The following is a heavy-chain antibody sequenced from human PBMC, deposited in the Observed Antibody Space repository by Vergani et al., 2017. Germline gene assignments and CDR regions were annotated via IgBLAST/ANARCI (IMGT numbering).Heavy chain of an antibody. V-gene: IGHV4-34*01. J-gene: IGHJ4*02. CDR1: GGSFSGYY. CDR3: ARAKGGITIFGVAYLVFDY. D-gene: IGHD3-3*01. CDR2: INHSGST. Sequence: QVQLQQWGAGLLKPSETLSLTCAVYGGSFSGYYWSWIRQPPGKGLEWIGEINHSGSTNDNPSLKSRVTISVDTSKNQFSLKLSSVTAADTAVYYCARAKGGITIFGVAYLVFDYWGQGTLVTVSS.